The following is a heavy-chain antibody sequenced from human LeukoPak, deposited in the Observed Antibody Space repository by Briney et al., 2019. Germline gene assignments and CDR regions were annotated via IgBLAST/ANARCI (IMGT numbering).Heavy chain of an antibody. J-gene: IGHJ4*01. Sequence: PGRSLRLSCAASGFTFDDYAMHWVRQAPGKGLEWVSGISWNSGSIGYADSVKGRFTISRDNAKNSLYLQMNSLRAEDTALYYCAKDSRGDYGDYEGEYWGQGTLVTVSS. V-gene: IGHV3-9*01. D-gene: IGHD4-17*01. CDR1: GFTFDDYA. CDR3: AKDSRGDYGDYEGEY. CDR2: ISWNSGSI.